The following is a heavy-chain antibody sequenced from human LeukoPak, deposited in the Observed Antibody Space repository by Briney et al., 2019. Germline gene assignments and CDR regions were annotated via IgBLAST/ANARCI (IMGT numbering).Heavy chain of an antibody. Sequence: GSLRLSCAASGFGFSNYCMSWVRQAPGKGLEWVAIIYQDGSERFYVDSLKGRFTISRDNAKNSVYLQVNSLRAEDTAVYYCARDILRVGATLYFDYWGQGTLVTVSS. D-gene: IGHD1-26*01. CDR2: IYQDGSER. J-gene: IGHJ4*02. V-gene: IGHV3-7*01. CDR3: ARDILRVGATLYFDY. CDR1: GFGFSNYC.